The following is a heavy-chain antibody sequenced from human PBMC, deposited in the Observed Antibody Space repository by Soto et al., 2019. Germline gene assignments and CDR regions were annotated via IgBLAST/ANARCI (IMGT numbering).Heavy chain of an antibody. Sequence: QLQLQESGPGLVKPSETLSLTCTVSGGSISSNGNSWGWTRQPPGKGLEWIGRVSYSGSANYTPSLKSRLTMSVDTSKNQFSLKLISVTAADTAVYYCARRPKRGSYSWCFDYWGQGTLVTVSS. CDR3: ARRPKRGSYSWCFDY. CDR2: VSYSGSA. V-gene: IGHV4-39*01. CDR1: GGSISSNGNS. J-gene: IGHJ4*02. D-gene: IGHD1-26*01.